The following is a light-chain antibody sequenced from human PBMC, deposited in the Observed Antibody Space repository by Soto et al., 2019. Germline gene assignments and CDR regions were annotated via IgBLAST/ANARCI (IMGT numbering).Light chain of an antibody. CDR1: QDVSNY. J-gene: IGKJ4*01. CDR2: AAS. V-gene: IGKV1-27*01. Sequence: DIQMTQSPSSLSASVGDRVTITCRASQDVSNYLAWYQQKPGKVPKLLIYAASTLQSGVPSRFSGSGSGTDFTLTISSLQPEDVATYYCQKYNSDLLTFGGGTKVEIK. CDR3: QKYNSDLLT.